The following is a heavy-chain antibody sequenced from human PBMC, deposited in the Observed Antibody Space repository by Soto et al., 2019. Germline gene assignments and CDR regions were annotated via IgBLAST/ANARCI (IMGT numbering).Heavy chain of an antibody. CDR1: GYTFTSYG. D-gene: IGHD6-19*01. Sequence: QVQLVQSGAEVKKPGASVKVSCKASGYTFTSYGISWVRQAPGQGLEWMGWLSAYNGNTKSAQKLQGRVTMTTDTSTSTAYIELRSLRSDDTAVYYCARDLAVGLVDYWGQGTLVTVSS. V-gene: IGHV1-18*01. J-gene: IGHJ4*02. CDR2: LSAYNGNT. CDR3: ARDLAVGLVDY.